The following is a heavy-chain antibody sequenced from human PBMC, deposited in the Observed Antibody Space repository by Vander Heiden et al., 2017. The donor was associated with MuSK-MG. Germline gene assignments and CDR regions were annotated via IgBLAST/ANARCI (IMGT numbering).Heavy chain of an antibody. CDR3: ARGAAEAFDY. CDR2: ISYDGSNK. CDR1: GFTFSSYA. Sequence: QVQLVESGGGVVQPGRSLRLSCAASGFTFSSYAMPWVRQAPGKGLEWVAVISYDGSNKYYADSVKGRFTISRDNSKNTLYLQMNSLRAEDTAVYYCARGAAEAFDYWGQGTLVTVSS. V-gene: IGHV3-30-3*01. D-gene: IGHD6-13*01. J-gene: IGHJ4*02.